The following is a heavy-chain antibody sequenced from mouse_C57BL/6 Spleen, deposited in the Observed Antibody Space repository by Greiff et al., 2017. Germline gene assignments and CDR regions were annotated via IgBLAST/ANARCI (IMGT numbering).Heavy chain of an antibody. CDR2: INPSSGYT. V-gene: IGHV1-4*01. CDR1: GYTFTSYT. J-gene: IGHJ3*01. CDR3: ANDGYYVFAY. D-gene: IGHD2-3*01. Sequence: VQLQQSGAELARPGASVKMSCKASGYTFTSYTMHWVKQRPGQGLEWIGYINPSSGYTKYNQKFKDKATLTADKSSSTAYMQLSSLTSEDSAVYYCANDGYYVFAYWGQGTLVTVSA.